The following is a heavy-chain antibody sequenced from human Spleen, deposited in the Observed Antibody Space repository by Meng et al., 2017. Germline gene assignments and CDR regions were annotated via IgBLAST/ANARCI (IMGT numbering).Heavy chain of an antibody. D-gene: IGHD3-10*01. J-gene: IGHJ4*02. V-gene: IGHV3-7*01. Sequence: GGSLRLSCAASGFTFSNYWMTWVRQAPGKGLEWVANIKQDGSEKDFVDSVKGRFTISRDNAKNSLFLQMNSLRAEDTAVYYCATDRGYFGYWGQGTLVTVSS. CDR3: ATDRGYFGY. CDR1: GFTFSNYW. CDR2: IKQDGSEK.